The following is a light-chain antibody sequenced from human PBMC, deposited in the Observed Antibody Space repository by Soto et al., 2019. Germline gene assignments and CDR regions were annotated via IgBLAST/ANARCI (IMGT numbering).Light chain of an antibody. Sequence: DIQMTQSPSTLSASVVDRDTITCRASQSISSWLAWYQQKPEKAPKLLIQAASILQSGVPSRFSGSGSGTEFILTINNLQPEDFASYFCLQVYSFPRTFGLGTKVDIK. J-gene: IGKJ1*01. CDR1: QSISSW. CDR3: LQVYSFPRT. CDR2: AAS. V-gene: IGKV1-5*01.